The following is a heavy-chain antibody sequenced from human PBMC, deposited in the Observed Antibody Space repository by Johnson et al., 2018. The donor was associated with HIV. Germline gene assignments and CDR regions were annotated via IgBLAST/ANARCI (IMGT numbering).Heavy chain of an antibody. CDR1: GFTFSSYA. Sequence: QVQLVESGGGVVQPGRSLRLSCAASGFTFSSYAMHWVRQAPGKGLEWVAVISYDGSNKYYADSVKGRFTISRDNSNNTLYLQMNSLRAEDTAVYYCARGGWCDAFDIWGPGTLVTVSP. CDR3: ARGGWCDAFDI. CDR2: ISYDGSNK. J-gene: IGHJ3*02. D-gene: IGHD2-8*01. V-gene: IGHV3-30-3*01.